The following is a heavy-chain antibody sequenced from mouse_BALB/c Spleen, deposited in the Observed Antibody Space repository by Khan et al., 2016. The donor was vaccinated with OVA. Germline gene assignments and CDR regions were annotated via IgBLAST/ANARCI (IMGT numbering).Heavy chain of an antibody. CDR1: GFTFSSYT. J-gene: IGHJ2*01. CDR3: TRLANWDFDY. D-gene: IGHD4-1*01. Sequence: VESGGGLVKPGGSLKLSCAASGFTFSSYTMSWVRQTPEKRLEWVATISSGGSYTYYPDSVKGRFTISRDNAKNTLYLQMSSLKSEDTAMYYCTRLANWDFDYWGQGTTLTVSS. CDR2: ISSGGSYT. V-gene: IGHV5-6-4*01.